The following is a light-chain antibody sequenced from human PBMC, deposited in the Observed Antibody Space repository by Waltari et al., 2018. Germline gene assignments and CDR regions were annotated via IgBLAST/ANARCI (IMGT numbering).Light chain of an antibody. V-gene: IGKV3-20*01. CDR2: DAS. CDR3: QQYGTSPWT. Sequence: EIVLTQSPGTLSLSPGERATLSCRASQSVSSSYLAWYQQKLGQAPRLLIYDASTRATGIPDRFSGSGSGTDFTLTISRLEPEDFAVYYCQQYGTSPWTFGQGTKV. J-gene: IGKJ1*01. CDR1: QSVSSSY.